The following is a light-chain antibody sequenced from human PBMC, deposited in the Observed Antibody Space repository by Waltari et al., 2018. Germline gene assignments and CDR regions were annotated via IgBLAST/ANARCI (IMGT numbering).Light chain of an antibody. CDR3: QKYGTLPAT. CDR2: DAS. J-gene: IGKJ1*01. CDR1: QSVSTY. V-gene: IGKV3-20*01. Sequence: EIVLTQSPGTLSLSPGQRATLSCRASQSVSTYLAWYQQKPGQAPRLLIYDASTRATGIPDRFSGSGSGTDFSLTISRLESEDFAVYYCQKYGTLPATFGQGTKVVI.